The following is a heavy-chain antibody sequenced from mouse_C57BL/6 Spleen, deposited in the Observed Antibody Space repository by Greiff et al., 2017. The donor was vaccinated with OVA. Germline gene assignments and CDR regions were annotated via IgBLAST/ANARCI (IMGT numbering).Heavy chain of an antibody. CDR3: ARPIYYDAMDY. D-gene: IGHD6-5*01. CDR1: GYTFTSYW. Sequence: QVQLKQPGAELVRPGTSVKLSCKASGYTFTSYWMHWVKQRPGQGLEWIGVIDPSDSYTNYNQKFKGKATLTVDTSSSTAYMQLSSLTSEDSAVYYFARPIYYDAMDYWGQGTSVTVSS. J-gene: IGHJ4*01. CDR2: IDPSDSYT. V-gene: IGHV1-59*01.